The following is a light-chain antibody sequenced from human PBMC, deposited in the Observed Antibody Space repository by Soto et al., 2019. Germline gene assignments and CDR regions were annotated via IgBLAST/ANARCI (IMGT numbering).Light chain of an antibody. CDR1: QSDGNY. Sequence: IVLTQSPAPLSLSPGEIATLSCRASQSDGNYIAWYQQKPGQPPRLLIYDVSNRATGVPARFSGSGSGTDFTLTISSLEPEDFGVYHCQQRSSWPRMYTFGQGTKLEI. V-gene: IGKV3-11*01. J-gene: IGKJ2*01. CDR3: QQRSSWPRMYT. CDR2: DVS.